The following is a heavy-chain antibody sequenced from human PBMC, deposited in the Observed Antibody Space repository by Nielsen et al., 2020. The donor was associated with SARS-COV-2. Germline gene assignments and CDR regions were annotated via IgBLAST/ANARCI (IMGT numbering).Heavy chain of an antibody. CDR2: FDPEDGET. V-gene: IGHV1-24*01. J-gene: IGHJ5*02. CDR3: ATAPAVHATGWFDP. D-gene: IGHD4-11*01. Sequence: ASVKVSCKVSGYTLTELSMHWVRQAPGKGLEGLGGFDPEDGETIYAQKFQGRVTMTEDTSTDTAYMELSSLRSEDTAVYYCATAPAVHATGWFDPWGQGTLVTVSS. CDR1: GYTLTELS.